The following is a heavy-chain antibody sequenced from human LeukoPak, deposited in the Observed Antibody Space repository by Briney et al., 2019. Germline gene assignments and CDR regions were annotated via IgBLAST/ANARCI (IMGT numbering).Heavy chain of an antibody. CDR1: GFNFGNYA. J-gene: IGHJ4*02. CDR3: TREVDGMSAY. Sequence: GGSLRLSCTASGFNFGNYAMSWVRQAPGKGLEWLGFIRSKASGGAIEYDPSVDGRFTISRDDSKSIAYLQMTSLKTEDTATYFFTREVDGMSAYWGQGTLVTVSS. V-gene: IGHV3-49*04. D-gene: IGHD1-14*01. CDR2: IRSKASGGAI.